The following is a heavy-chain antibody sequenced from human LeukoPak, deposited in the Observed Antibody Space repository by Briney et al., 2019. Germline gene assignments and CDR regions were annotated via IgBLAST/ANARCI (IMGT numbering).Heavy chain of an antibody. Sequence: PGRSLKLSCAASGFTFSSFAMSWVRQAPGKGLEWVSAISGSGGSTYYADSVKGRFTISRDNSKNTLYLQMNSLRAEDTAVYYCARSLNFDYWGQGTLVTVSS. CDR1: GFTFSSFA. CDR3: ARSLNFDY. D-gene: IGHD3-16*01. V-gene: IGHV3-23*01. J-gene: IGHJ4*02. CDR2: ISGSGGST.